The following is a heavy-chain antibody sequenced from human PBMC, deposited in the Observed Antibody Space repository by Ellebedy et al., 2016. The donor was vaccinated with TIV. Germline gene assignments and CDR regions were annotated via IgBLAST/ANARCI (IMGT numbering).Heavy chain of an antibody. V-gene: IGHV4-59*08. Sequence: SETLSLXXTVSGDSTSKNFWSWIRQPPGKGLEWIAYISDIGGTGSTKYNPSLQTRVTISLDTSKNQFSLILRSVTAADTAVYYCARHGNRLGVPGNTAHYYYYGMDVWGHGTTVIVSS. J-gene: IGHJ6*02. CDR2: ISDIGGTGST. D-gene: IGHD6-19*01. CDR3: ARHGNRLGVPGNTAHYYYYGMDV. CDR1: GDSTSKNF.